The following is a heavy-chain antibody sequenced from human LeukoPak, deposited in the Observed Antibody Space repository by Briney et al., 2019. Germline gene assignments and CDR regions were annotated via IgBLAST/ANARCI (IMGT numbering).Heavy chain of an antibody. CDR3: TRAYDSGTYSSFDY. D-gene: IGHD3-10*01. CDR2: INTDGSGT. Sequence: GGSLRLSCAASGFSFTSYWMPWVRQAPGKGLVWISCINTDGSGTTYADSVEGGFTSSRDNAKNTLYLQMTGLRAEDPAVYYCTRAYDSGTYSSFDYWGQGNLVNVTS. CDR1: GFSFTSYW. J-gene: IGHJ4*02. V-gene: IGHV3-74*01.